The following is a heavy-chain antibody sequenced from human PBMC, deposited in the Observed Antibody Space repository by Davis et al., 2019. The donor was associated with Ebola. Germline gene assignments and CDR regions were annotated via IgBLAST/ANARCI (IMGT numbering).Heavy chain of an antibody. CDR2: IKHDGSEK. CDR1: GFTFKNYW. Sequence: GGSLRLSCAASGFTFKNYWMSWVRQAPGRGLEWVANIKHDGSEKYYLDSVKGRFTISRDNAKNSLYLQSDSLRAEDTAVYYCASFKIFGVVYDYWGQGTLVTVSS. D-gene: IGHD3-3*01. CDR3: ASFKIFGVVYDY. J-gene: IGHJ4*02. V-gene: IGHV3-7*01.